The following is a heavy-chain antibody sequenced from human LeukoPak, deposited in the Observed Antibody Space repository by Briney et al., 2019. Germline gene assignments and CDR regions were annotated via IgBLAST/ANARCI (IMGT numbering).Heavy chain of an antibody. D-gene: IGHD4-17*01. Sequence: GESLKISCKGSGYSFTTYWIAWVRQMPGKGLEWMGIIYPGDSDTRYSPSFRGQVTISADKSISTAYLQWSSLKASDTAMYYCARKTVTTGSHWYFDLWGRGTLVTVSS. J-gene: IGHJ2*01. CDR2: IYPGDSDT. CDR1: GYSFTTYW. V-gene: IGHV5-51*01. CDR3: ARKTVTTGSHWYFDL.